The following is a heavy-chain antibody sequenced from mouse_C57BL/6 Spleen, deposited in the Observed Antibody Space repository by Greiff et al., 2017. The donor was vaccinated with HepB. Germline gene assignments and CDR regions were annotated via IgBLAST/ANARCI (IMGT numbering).Heavy chain of an antibody. CDR3: ARGYDYPAWFAY. J-gene: IGHJ3*01. Sequence: QVQLKESGAELVKPGASVKISCKASGYAFSSYWMNWVKQRPGKGLEWIGQIYPGDGDTNYNGKFKGKATLTADKSSSTAYMQLSSLTSEDSAVYFCARGYDYPAWFAYWGQGTLVTVSA. CDR1: GYAFSSYW. V-gene: IGHV1-80*01. CDR2: IYPGDGDT. D-gene: IGHD2-4*01.